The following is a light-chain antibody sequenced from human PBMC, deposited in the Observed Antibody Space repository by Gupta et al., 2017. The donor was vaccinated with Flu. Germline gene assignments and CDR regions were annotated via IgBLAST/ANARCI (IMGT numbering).Light chain of an antibody. CDR2: DVR. CDR3: SSYTSSSTFV. CDR1: RSDVGAYNS. J-gene: IGLJ1*01. Sequence: RSDVGAYNSVSWHHQHPGKAPMLLIYDVRNRPSGVSNRFSGSQSGNTASLTISVLQAEDEADYYCSSYTSSSTFVFGTGTKVTVL. V-gene: IGLV2-14*03.